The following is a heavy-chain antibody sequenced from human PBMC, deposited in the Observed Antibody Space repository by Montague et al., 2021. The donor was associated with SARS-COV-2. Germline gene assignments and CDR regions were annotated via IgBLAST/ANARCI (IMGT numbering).Heavy chain of an antibody. CDR2: FYSVGST. D-gene: IGHD1-14*01. Sequence: SETLSLTCTVSGGSVGSSDWGWIRQSPGKGLEWIGYFYSVGSTDYNPPLKSRATISRDTSKNQFSLKVRSVTAADTAVYYCARETMTADAFDIWGQGTMVTVSS. V-gene: IGHV4-59*02. CDR3: ARETMTADAFDI. J-gene: IGHJ3*02. CDR1: GGSVGSSD.